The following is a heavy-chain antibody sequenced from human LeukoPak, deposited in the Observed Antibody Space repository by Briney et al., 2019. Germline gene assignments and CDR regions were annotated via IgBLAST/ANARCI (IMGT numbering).Heavy chain of an antibody. D-gene: IGHD3-16*02. Sequence: PSETLSLTCTVSGGSISSGDYYWSWIRQPPGKGLEWIGYIYYSGSTYYNPSLKSRVTISVDTSKNQFSLKLSSVTAADTAVYYRARARSSIRLGELSPDDAFDIWGQGTMVTVSS. V-gene: IGHV4-30-4*01. J-gene: IGHJ3*02. CDR2: IYYSGST. CDR1: GGSISSGDYY. CDR3: ARARSSIRLGELSPDDAFDI.